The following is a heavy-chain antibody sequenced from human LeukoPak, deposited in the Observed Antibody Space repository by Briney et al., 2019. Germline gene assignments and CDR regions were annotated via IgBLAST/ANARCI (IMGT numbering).Heavy chain of an antibody. CDR3: ARDGSPLCSGGSCYRVDFFDY. D-gene: IGHD2-15*01. V-gene: IGHV1-2*02. J-gene: IGHJ4*02. CDR2: INPNSGGT. Sequence: ASVKVSCKASGYTFTGYYMHWVRQAPGQGLEWMGWINPNSGGTNYAQKFQGRVTMTGDTSISTAYMELSRLRSDDTAVYYCARDGSPLCSGGSCYRVDFFDYWGQGTLVTVSS. CDR1: GYTFTGYY.